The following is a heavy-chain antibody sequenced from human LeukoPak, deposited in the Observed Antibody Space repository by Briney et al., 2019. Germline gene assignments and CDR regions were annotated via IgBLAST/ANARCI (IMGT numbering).Heavy chain of an antibody. CDR1: GGSISSYY. J-gene: IGHJ4*02. CDR2: IYYSGST. Sequence: SETLSLTCTVSGGSISSYYWSWIRQPPGKGLEWIGYIYYSGSTNYNPSLKSRVTISVDTSKNQFSLKLSSVTAADTAVYYCARHHPRDGYNYDYWGQGTLVTVSS. D-gene: IGHD5-24*01. V-gene: IGHV4-59*08. CDR3: ARHHPRDGYNYDY.